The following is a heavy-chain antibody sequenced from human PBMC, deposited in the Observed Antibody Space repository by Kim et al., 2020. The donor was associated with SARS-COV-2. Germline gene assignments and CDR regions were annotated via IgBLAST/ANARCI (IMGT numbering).Heavy chain of an antibody. Sequence: YRGRTNHTPSLKSRVTISVDTSKNQFSLKLTSVTAADTALYFCAREWDYWGQGTLVTISS. CDR2: YRGRT. CDR3: AREWDY. J-gene: IGHJ4*02. V-gene: IGHV4-59*01.